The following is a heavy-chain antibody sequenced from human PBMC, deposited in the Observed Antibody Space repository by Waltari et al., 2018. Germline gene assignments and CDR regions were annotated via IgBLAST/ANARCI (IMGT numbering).Heavy chain of an antibody. J-gene: IGHJ6*02. CDR3: ARDGSKHYYGSGSNGQYGMDV. D-gene: IGHD3-10*01. Sequence: QVQLVESGGGVVQPGRSLRLSCAASGFTFSSYGMHWVRQAPGKGLEWVAVIWYDGSNKYYADSVKGRFTISRDNSKNTLYLQMNSLRAEDTAVYYCARDGSKHYYGSGSNGQYGMDVWGQGTTVTVSS. V-gene: IGHV3-33*01. CDR2: IWYDGSNK. CDR1: GFTFSSYG.